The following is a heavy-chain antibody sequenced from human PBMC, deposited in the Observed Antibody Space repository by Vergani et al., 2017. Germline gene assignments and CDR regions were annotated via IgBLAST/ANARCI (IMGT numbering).Heavy chain of an antibody. CDR1: GLTFSRSA. Sequence: EVQLVESGGGLVQPGGSLRLSCIASGLTFSRSAMSWVRQAPGKGLEWVSVISGSGGSTDYADSVKGRFTISRDNSKNTLHLQMNSLRAGDTAVYFCAKTISGRYYQLDYWGQGTLVTVSS. CDR3: AKTISGRYYQLDY. D-gene: IGHD1-26*01. V-gene: IGHV3-23*04. CDR2: ISGSGGST. J-gene: IGHJ4*02.